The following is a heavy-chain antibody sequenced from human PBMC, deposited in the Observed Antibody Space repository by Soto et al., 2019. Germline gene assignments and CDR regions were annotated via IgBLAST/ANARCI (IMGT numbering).Heavy chain of an antibody. V-gene: IGHV3-7*01. J-gene: IGHJ6*03. D-gene: IGHD2-15*01. CDR1: GFTFSSYW. Sequence: GGSLRLSCAASGFTFSSYWMIWVRQAPGKGLEWVANIKQDRSEKYYVDSVKGRFTISSDNAKNSLYLQMNSLRAEDTVVFYCARERLLYEGGHDYYSMHVWGTGNTVTVCS. CDR3: ARERLLYEGGHDYYSMHV. CDR2: IKQDRSEK.